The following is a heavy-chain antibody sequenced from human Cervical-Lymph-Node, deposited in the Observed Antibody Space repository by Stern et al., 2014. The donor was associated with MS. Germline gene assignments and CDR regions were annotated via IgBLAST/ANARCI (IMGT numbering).Heavy chain of an antibody. Sequence: VQLVESEAEVKKPGASVKVSCKASGYTFTSYAMHWVRQAPGQRLEWMGWINAGNGNTKYSQKFQGRVTIIRDTSASTAYMELSSLRSEDTAVYYCARALERYYYDSRGYYSNWFDPGGQGTLVTVSS. D-gene: IGHD3-22*01. CDR1: GYTFTSYA. J-gene: IGHJ5*02. V-gene: IGHV1-3*01. CDR3: ARALERYYYDSRGYYSNWFDP. CDR2: INAGNGNT.